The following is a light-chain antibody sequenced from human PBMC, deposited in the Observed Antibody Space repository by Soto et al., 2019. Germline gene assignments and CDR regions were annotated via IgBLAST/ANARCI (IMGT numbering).Light chain of an antibody. CDR3: QSYDSSLSVSV. J-gene: IGLJ3*02. CDR1: SSNIGAGYD. V-gene: IGLV1-40*01. CDR2: GNS. Sequence: QSALTQPPSVSGAPGQTVTISCTGSSSNIGAGYDVHWYQQLPGTAPKLLIYGNSNRPSGVPDRFSGSKSGTSASLAITGLQAEDEADYYCQSYDSSLSVSVFGGGTKLTVL.